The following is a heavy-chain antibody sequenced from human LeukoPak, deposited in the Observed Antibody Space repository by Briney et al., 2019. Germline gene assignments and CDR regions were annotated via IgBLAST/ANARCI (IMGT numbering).Heavy chain of an antibody. Sequence: SETLSLTCTVSGGSISSYYWSWIRQPPGKGLEWIGYIYYSGSTNYNPSLKSRVTISVDTSKNQFSLKLSSVTAADTAVYYCARTHRPAGTNPYYFDYWGQGTLVTVSS. CDR2: IYYSGST. V-gene: IGHV4-59*12. CDR3: ARTHRPAGTNPYYFDY. J-gene: IGHJ4*02. D-gene: IGHD6-13*01. CDR1: GGSISSYY.